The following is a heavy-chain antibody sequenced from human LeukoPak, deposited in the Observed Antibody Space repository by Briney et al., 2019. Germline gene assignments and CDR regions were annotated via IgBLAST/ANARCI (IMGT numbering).Heavy chain of an antibody. J-gene: IGHJ4*02. Sequence: SETLSLTCAVYGGSCSDYHCSWIRQPPGKGLEWIGEIHPYGTFYYNSSLRSRLTISIDTSKTQFSLRLTSVTAADTAFYYCARGRDRSKAGDHWGQGTLVTVSS. D-gene: IGHD5-24*01. CDR3: ARGRDRSKAGDH. CDR2: IHPYGTF. V-gene: IGHV4-34*01. CDR1: GGSCSDYH.